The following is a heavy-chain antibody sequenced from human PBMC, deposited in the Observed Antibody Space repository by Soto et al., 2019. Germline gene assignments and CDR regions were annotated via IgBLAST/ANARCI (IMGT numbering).Heavy chain of an antibody. CDR1: GGTFSSYA. D-gene: IGHD5-18*01. Sequence: QVQLVQSGAEVKKPGSSVKVSCKASGGTFSSYAISWVRQAPGQGLEWMGGIIPIFGTANYAQKFQGRVTITAGETTSTAYMELSSRRSEDTAVYYCARGGGGYSIRSNWFDPWGQGTLVTVSS. J-gene: IGHJ5*02. V-gene: IGHV1-69*01. CDR3: ARGGGGYSIRSNWFDP. CDR2: IIPIFGTA.